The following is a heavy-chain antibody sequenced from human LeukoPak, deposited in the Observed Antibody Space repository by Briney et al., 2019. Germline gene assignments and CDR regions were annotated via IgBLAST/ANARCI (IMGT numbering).Heavy chain of an antibody. V-gene: IGHV4-34*01. D-gene: IGHD5-18*01. CDR1: GGSFSGYY. Sequence: SEALSLTCAVYGGSFSGYYWSWIRQPPGKGLEWIGEINHSGSTNYSPSLKSRVTISVDTSKNQFSLKLSSVTAADTAVYYCARGYSYGFLLHWGQGTLVTVSS. CDR2: INHSGST. J-gene: IGHJ4*02. CDR3: ARGYSYGFLLH.